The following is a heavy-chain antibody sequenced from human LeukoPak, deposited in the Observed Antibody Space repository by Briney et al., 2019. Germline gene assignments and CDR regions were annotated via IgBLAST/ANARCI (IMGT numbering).Heavy chain of an antibody. D-gene: IGHD3-10*01. J-gene: IGHJ5*02. Sequence: SETLSLTCAVYIDSFTNYYWNWIRQTPGKGLEWIGEVNDSGGTNINPSLRSRLTISVDTSKSHFSLKLSSVTAADTAVYYCARNRYYYGSRNYGVPTWFDPWGQGTLVTVSS. CDR3: ARNRYYYGSRNYGVPTWFDP. CDR1: IDSFTNYY. V-gene: IGHV4-34*01. CDR2: VNDSGGT.